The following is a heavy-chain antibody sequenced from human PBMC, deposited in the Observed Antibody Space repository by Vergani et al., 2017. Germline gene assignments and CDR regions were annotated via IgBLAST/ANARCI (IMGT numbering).Heavy chain of an antibody. J-gene: IGHJ4*02. V-gene: IGHV3-23*01. D-gene: IGHD3-3*01. CDR3: AKGRAYYDFWSGYYYLDY. CDR1: GFTFSSYA. CDR2: ISGSGGST. Sequence: EVQLLESGGGLVQPGGSLRLCCAASGFTFSSYAMSWVRQAPGKGLEWVSAISGSGGSTYYADSVKGRFTISRDNSKNTLYLQMNSLRAEDTAVYYRAKGRAYYDFWSGYYYLDYWGQGTLVTVSS.